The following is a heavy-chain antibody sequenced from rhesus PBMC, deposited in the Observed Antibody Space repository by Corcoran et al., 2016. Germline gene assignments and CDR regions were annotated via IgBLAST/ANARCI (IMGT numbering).Heavy chain of an antibody. CDR1: GDSLSNYW. CDR3: TKDQRQLENRFDS. CDR2: IYGGSGTT. J-gene: IGHJ4*01. Sequence: QVQLQESGPGVVKPSETLSLTCAVSGDSLSNYWWGWIRQPPGKGLEWIGQIYGGSGTTSYNPSLKSRVTISSDTSKNQFSLKLTSVTAADTAVYYCTKDQRQLENRFDSWGQGVLVAVSS. D-gene: IGHD6-25*01. V-gene: IGHV4-147*01.